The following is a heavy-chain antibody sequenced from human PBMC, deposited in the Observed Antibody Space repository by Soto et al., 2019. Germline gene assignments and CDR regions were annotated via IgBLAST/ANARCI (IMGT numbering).Heavy chain of an antibody. CDR3: ARLRCFKCGYDALDI. CDR2: ISSYNGNT. D-gene: IGHD2-15*01. CDR1: GYTFSNYG. V-gene: IGHV1-18*01. Sequence: QVPLVQSGAEVKKPGASVKVSCKASGYTFSNYGIGWVRQAPGQGLEWMGWISSYNGNTNSAQKCQGRVTMTTDTSTSTAYMELRSLTSDDTAVHYCARLRCFKCGYDALDIWGQGTMVTVSS. J-gene: IGHJ3*02.